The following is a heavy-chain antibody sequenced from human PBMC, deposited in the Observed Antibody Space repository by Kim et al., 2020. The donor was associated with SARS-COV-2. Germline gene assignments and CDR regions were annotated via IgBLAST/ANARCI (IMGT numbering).Heavy chain of an antibody. J-gene: IGHJ4*02. D-gene: IGHD2-2*01. V-gene: IGHV3-9*01. Sequence: YAESDKVRFTISSDNAKNSLSLPMNSLSAEDTAMYYCAKYWSTSFSTFQYWGQGTLVTVSS. CDR3: AKYWSTSFSTFQY.